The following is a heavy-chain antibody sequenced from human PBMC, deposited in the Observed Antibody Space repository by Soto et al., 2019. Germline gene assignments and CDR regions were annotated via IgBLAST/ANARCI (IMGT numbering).Heavy chain of an antibody. V-gene: IGHV3-15*01. CDR2: IKSKTDGGTT. J-gene: IGHJ4*02. CDR3: TKDYGYRRSWYSKGFDY. D-gene: IGHD6-13*01. Sequence: PGGSLRLSCAASGFTFSNAWMSWVRQAPGKGLEWVGRIKSKTDGGTTDYAAPVKGRFTISRDDSKNTLYLQMNSLKTEDTAVYYCTKDYGYRRSWYSKGFDYWGQRTLVTVSS. CDR1: GFTFSNAW.